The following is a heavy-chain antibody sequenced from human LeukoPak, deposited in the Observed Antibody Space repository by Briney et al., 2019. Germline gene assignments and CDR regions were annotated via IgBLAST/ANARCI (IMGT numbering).Heavy chain of an antibody. V-gene: IGHV3-30*02. D-gene: IGHD3-10*01. J-gene: IGHJ4*02. CDR2: IRYDGSNK. Sequence: PGGSLRLSCAASGFTFSSYGMHWVRQAPGKGLEWVAFIRYDGSNKYYADSVKGRFTISRDNSKNTLYLQMNSLRAEDTAVYYCAKVEVSVVRGVIDFDYRGQGTLVTVSS. CDR3: AKVEVSVVRGVIDFDY. CDR1: GFTFSSYG.